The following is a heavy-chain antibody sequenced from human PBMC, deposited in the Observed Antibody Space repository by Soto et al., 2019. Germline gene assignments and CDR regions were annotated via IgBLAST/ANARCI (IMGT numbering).Heavy chain of an antibody. V-gene: IGHV3-23*01. CDR3: VKFPLQWLLAADLMYF. CDR1: GFTFSNYA. D-gene: IGHD6-19*01. CDR2: ISAGADNT. J-gene: IGHJ4*02. Sequence: GGSLRLSCEVSGFTFSNYAMSWVRQAPGKGLEWVSSISAGADNTYYADSVKGRFTISRDNSRNTLYLQMNSLRPEDTAVYYCVKFPLQWLLAADLMYFWGQGTPATVSS.